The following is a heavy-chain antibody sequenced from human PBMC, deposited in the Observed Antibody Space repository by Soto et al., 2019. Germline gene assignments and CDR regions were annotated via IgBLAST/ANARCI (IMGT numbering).Heavy chain of an antibody. Sequence: ESGGGVVRPGRSLRLSCAASGFTFSSYGMHWVRQAPGKGLEWVAVISYDGTDKYYAESVKGRFTISRDNSKNTLFLQMNSLRAEDTAVYYCAKQYHHINYDMDVWGQGTTVTVSS. V-gene: IGHV3-30*18. CDR2: ISYDGTDK. CDR1: GFTFSSYG. CDR3: AKQYHHINYDMDV. J-gene: IGHJ6*02. D-gene: IGHD2-2*01.